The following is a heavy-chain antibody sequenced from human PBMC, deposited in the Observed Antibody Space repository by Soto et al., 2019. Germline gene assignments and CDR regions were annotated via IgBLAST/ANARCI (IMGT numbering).Heavy chain of an antibody. CDR3: AREKYDSSGRNCFEP. V-gene: IGHV4-30-4*01. J-gene: IGHJ5*02. CDR2: IYYSGST. Sequence: PSETLSLTCTVSGGSISSGDYYWSWIRQPPGKGLEWIGYIYYSGSTYYNPSLKSRVTISVDTSKNQFSLKLSSVTAADTAVYYCAREKYDSSGRNCFEPWGQGPLVTVSS. D-gene: IGHD3-22*01. CDR1: GGSISSGDYY.